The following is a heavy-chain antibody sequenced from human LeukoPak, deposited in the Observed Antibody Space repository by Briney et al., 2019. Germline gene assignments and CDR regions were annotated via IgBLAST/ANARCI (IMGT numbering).Heavy chain of an antibody. CDR2: IYTSGST. CDR3: ARDGGWYGDYFDY. CDR1: GGSISSGSYY. V-gene: IGHV4-61*02. D-gene: IGHD6-19*01. Sequence: SQTLSLTCTVSGGSISSGSYYWSWIRQPAGKGLEWIGRIYTSGSTNYNPSLKSRVTISVDTSKNQFSLKLSSVTAAATAVYYCARDGGWYGDYFDYWGQGTLVTVSS. J-gene: IGHJ4*02.